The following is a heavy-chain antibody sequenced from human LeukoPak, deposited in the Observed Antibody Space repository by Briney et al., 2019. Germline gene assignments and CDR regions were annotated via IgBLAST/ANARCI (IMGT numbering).Heavy chain of an antibody. Sequence: TGGSLRLSCAASGFTFSSYEMNWVRQAPGKGPEWVSYISSSGSTIYYADSVKGRFTIPRDNAKNSLYLQMNSLRAEDTAVYYCARSSSWYDPLNWGQGTLVTVSS. V-gene: IGHV3-48*03. CDR1: GFTFSSYE. CDR3: ARSSSWYDPLN. D-gene: IGHD6-13*01. CDR2: ISSSGSTI. J-gene: IGHJ4*02.